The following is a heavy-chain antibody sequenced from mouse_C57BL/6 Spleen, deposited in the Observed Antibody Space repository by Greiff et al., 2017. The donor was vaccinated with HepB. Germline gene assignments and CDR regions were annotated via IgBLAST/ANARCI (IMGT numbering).Heavy chain of an antibody. J-gene: IGHJ3*01. V-gene: IGHV1-59*01. CDR3: ARSLKTTVVPPWFAY. Sequence: QVQLQQPGAELVRPGTSVKLSCKASGYTFTSYWMHWVKQRPGQGLEWIGVIDPSDSYTNYNQKFKGKATLTVDTSSSTAYMQLSSLTSEDSAVYYCARSLKTTVVPPWFAYWGQGTLVTVSA. D-gene: IGHD1-1*01. CDR2: IDPSDSYT. CDR1: GYTFTSYW.